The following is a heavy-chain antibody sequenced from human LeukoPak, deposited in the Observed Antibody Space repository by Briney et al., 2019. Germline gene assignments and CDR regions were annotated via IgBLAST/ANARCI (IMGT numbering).Heavy chain of an antibody. CDR2: ISWNSGSI. CDR3: AKDWGYCSSTSCPIGPNWFDP. J-gene: IGHJ5*02. CDR1: GFTFDDYA. D-gene: IGHD2-2*01. Sequence: GRYLRLSCAASGFTFDDYAMHWVRQAPGKGLEWVSGISWNSGSIGYADSVKGRFTISRDNAKNSLYLQMNSLRAEDTALYYCAKDWGYCSSTSCPIGPNWFDPWGQGTLVTVSS. V-gene: IGHV3-9*01.